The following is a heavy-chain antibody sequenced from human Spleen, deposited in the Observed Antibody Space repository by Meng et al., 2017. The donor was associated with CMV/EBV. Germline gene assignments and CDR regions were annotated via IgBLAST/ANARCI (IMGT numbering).Heavy chain of an antibody. D-gene: IGHD3-3*01. CDR3: ARAKRDYDFWSGQWWYFDN. CDR2: ISSDDDDPI. V-gene: IGHV3-11*01. Sequence: SGFTFSDYYMSWIRQAPGKGLEWVSYISSDDDDPISYADSVKGRFTLSRDNARESLFLQMSRLRVEDTAVYYCARAKRDYDFWSGQWWYFDNWGQGALVT. J-gene: IGHJ4*02. CDR1: GFTFSDYY.